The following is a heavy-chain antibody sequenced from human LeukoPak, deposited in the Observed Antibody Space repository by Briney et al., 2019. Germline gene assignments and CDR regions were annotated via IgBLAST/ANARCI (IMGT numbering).Heavy chain of an antibody. CDR2: INHSGSA. J-gene: IGHJ4*02. V-gene: IGHV4-34*01. D-gene: IGHD1-7*01. CDR1: GESSSAFF. CDR3: ARGQPPYSAGSTYYAGGFYYYDN. Sequence: SETLSLTCAVYGESSSAFFWSWIRQTPGKGLEWIGEINHSGSAKYKPSLKSRGTISVTLSKNQFSLGLSSVTAADTGVYYCARGQPPYSAGSTYYAGGFYYYDNWGQGTLVTVSS.